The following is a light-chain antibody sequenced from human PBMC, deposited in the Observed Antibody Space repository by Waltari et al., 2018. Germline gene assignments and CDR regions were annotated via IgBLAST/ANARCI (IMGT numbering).Light chain of an antibody. CDR3: SSYTTTNTPHYV. V-gene: IGLV2-14*03. Sequence: QSALTQPASVSGSPGQSITLPCTGSSSDIGGYHYVSWYQQHPGKAPKLIIYDVYNRPSGVSSRFSGSKSGTTASLTISGLQAEDEADYYCSSYTTTNTPHYVFGSGTRVTVL. CDR1: SSDIGGYHY. J-gene: IGLJ1*01. CDR2: DVY.